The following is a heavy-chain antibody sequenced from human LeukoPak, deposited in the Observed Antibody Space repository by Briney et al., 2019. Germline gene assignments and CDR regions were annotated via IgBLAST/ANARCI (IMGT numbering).Heavy chain of an antibody. Sequence: ASVKVSCKASGGTFSSYAISWVRQAPGQGLEWMGRIIPILGIANYAQKFQGRVTITADKSTSTAYMELSSLRSEDTAVYYCAGGGGGDYYDSSGYYGPDYWGQGTLVTVSS. CDR2: IIPILGIA. D-gene: IGHD3-22*01. V-gene: IGHV1-69*04. CDR1: GGTFSSYA. J-gene: IGHJ4*02. CDR3: AGGGGGDYYDSSGYYGPDY.